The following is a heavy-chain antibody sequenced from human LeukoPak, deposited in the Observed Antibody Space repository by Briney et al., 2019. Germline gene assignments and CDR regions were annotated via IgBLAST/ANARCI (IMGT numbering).Heavy chain of an antibody. Sequence: ASVKVSCKASGGTFSSYAISWVRQAPGQGLEWMGGIIPIFGTANYAQKFQGRVTITADESTSTAYMELSSLRSEDTAVYYCARETITIFGVVISYMDVWGKGTTVTVYS. CDR2: IIPIFGTA. CDR1: GGTFSSYA. J-gene: IGHJ6*03. CDR3: ARETITIFGVVISYMDV. D-gene: IGHD3-3*01. V-gene: IGHV1-69*13.